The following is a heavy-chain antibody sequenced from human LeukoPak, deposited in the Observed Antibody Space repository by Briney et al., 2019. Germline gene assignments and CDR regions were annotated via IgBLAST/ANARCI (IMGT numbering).Heavy chain of an antibody. D-gene: IGHD6-19*01. V-gene: IGHV3-23*01. CDR1: GFTFSTYA. CDR2: ISHGGDSA. J-gene: IGHJ4*02. CDR3: AKGRSGWYECLDY. Sequence: PGGSLRLSCTASGFTFSTYAMTWVRQAPGKGLEWVSVISHGGDSAWYADSVKGRFTISRDNSKSTLFLQMNSLRADDTAIYYCAKGRSGWYECLDYWGQGILVTVSS.